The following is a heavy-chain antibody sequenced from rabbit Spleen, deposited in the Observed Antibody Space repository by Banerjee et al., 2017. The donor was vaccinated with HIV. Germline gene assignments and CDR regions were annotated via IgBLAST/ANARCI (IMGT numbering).Heavy chain of an antibody. D-gene: IGHD4-2*01. J-gene: IGHJ6*01. Sequence: EQLEESGGGLVKPEGSLTLTCKASGVSFSDKDVMCWVRQAPGKGLERIACINTITGKAVYASWAKGRFTISKASSTTVTLQVTSLTAADTATYFCAIKPAGSGTATGMDLWGPGTLVTVS. CDR1: GVSFSDKDV. CDR2: INTITGKA. CDR3: AIKPAGSGTATGMDL. V-gene: IGHV1S45*01.